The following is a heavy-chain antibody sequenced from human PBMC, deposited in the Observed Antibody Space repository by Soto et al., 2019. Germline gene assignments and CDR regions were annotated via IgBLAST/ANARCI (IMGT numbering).Heavy chain of an antibody. Sequence: QVQLVQSGAEVKKPGSSVKVSCKASGGTFSSYTISWVRQAPGQGLEWMGRIIPILGIANYAQKFQGSVTITADKSTSTAYMELSSLRSEDTAVYYCARECRGSGSYYKGWGQGTLVTVSS. CDR3: ARECRGSGSYYKG. V-gene: IGHV1-69*08. J-gene: IGHJ4*02. D-gene: IGHD3-10*01. CDR2: IIPILGIA. CDR1: GGTFSSYT.